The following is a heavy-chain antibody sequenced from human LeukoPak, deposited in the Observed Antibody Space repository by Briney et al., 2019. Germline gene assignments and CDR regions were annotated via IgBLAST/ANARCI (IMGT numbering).Heavy chain of an antibody. CDR3: ARDILKIAVAGRYYYYGMDV. CDR1: GFTFSSYA. D-gene: IGHD6-19*01. Sequence: GRSLRLSCAASGFTFSSYAMHWVRQAPGKGLGWVAVISYDGSNKYYADSVKGRFTISRDNSKNTLYLQMNSLRAEDTAVYYCARDILKIAVAGRYYYYGMDVWGQGTTVTVSS. V-gene: IGHV3-30*04. J-gene: IGHJ6*02. CDR2: ISYDGSNK.